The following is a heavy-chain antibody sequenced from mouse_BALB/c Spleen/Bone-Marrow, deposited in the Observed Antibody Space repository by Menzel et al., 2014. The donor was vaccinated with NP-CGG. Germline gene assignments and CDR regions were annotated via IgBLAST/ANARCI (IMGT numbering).Heavy chain of an antibody. D-gene: IGHD2-4*01. CDR2: IYYSGTT. V-gene: IGHV3-5*02. J-gene: IGHJ4*01. CDR3: ARDGGLRGYAMDY. CDR1: GISITTGNYR. Sequence: EVKLLESGPGLVKPSQTVSLTCTVTGISITTGNYRWSWIRQFPGNKLEWIGYIYYSGTTTYNPSPTSRTTITRDTSKNQFFLEMNSLTAEDTATYYCARDGGLRGYAMDYWGQGTSVTVSS.